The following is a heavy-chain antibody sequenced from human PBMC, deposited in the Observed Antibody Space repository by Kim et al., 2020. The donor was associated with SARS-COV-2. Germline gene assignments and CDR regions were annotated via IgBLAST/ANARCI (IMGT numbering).Heavy chain of an antibody. V-gene: IGHV3-23*01. D-gene: IGHD6-6*01. Sequence: ADPVKGRCTNSRDNSKNTLFLQMNSLRADDTAVYYCAKAHSSSWGTFDYWGQGTLVTVSS. J-gene: IGHJ4*02. CDR3: AKAHSSSWGTFDY.